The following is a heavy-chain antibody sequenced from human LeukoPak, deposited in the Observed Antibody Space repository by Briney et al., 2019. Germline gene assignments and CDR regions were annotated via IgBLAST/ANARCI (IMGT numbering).Heavy chain of an antibody. J-gene: IGHJ1*01. CDR3: YGGNAEH. D-gene: IGHD4-23*01. V-gene: IGHV3-74*03. CDR1: GLTFSSYW. Sequence: GGSLRLSCAASGLTFSSYWMHWVRQAPGKGLMWVSGINTGGSSTMYADSVKGRFTISRDNAKNTLYLQMNSLRGEDTAVYHCYGGNAEHWGQGTLVTVSS. CDR2: INTGGSST.